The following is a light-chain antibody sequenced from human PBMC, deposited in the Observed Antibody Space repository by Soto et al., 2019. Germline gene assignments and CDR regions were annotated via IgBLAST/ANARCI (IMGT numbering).Light chain of an antibody. CDR1: SSDVGFYNY. CDR3: CSYAGSYTWV. Sequence: QSALTQPASVSGSPGQSITISCSGTSSDVGFYNYVSWYQQHPGKAPKLMIYDVSKRPSGVPDRFSGSKSGNTASLTISGLQAEDEADYYCCSYAGSYTWVFGGGTKLTVL. V-gene: IGLV2-11*01. CDR2: DVS. J-gene: IGLJ3*02.